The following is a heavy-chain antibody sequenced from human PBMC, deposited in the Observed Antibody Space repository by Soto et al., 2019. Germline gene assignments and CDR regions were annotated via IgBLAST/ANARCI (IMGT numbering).Heavy chain of an antibody. V-gene: IGHV1-46*03. CDR1: GYTFTSYY. J-gene: IGHJ6*03. Sequence: QVQLVQSGAEVKKPGASVKVSCKASGYTFTSYYMHWVRQAPGQGLEWMGIINPSGGSTSYAQKFQGRVTMTRATSTSTVYMELSSLISEDTAVYYCARDSSDQAELLRFLEWPRTGYYYYMDVWGKGTTVTVSS. CDR2: INPSGGST. CDR3: ARDSSDQAELLRFLEWPRTGYYYYMDV. D-gene: IGHD3-3*01.